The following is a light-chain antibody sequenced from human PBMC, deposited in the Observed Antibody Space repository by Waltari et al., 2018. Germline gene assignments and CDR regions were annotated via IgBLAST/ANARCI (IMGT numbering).Light chain of an antibody. CDR2: WAS. CDR1: QSVLYRSNNKHF. Sequence: DIVVTQSPASLAVSLGERATIHRKARQSVLYRSNNKHFLAWYQQKPGQPPKLLIYWASTRESGVPDRFSGSGSGTDFTLTISSLQAEDVAVYYCQQYYSTIFTFGPGTKVDVK. J-gene: IGKJ3*01. CDR3: QQYYSTIFT. V-gene: IGKV4-1*01.